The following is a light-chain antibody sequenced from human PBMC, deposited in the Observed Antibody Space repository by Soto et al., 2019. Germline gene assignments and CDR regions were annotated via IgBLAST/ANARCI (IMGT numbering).Light chain of an antibody. V-gene: IGLV2-23*02. CDR2: EVN. J-gene: IGLJ3*02. Sequence: QSVLTQPASVSGSPGQSIAISCTGTSSDVGSYERVSWYQQSQGKAPTLIIYEVNKRPAGVSIRFSGSKAGNMASLTISGLQSEDEADYYCSSSVGGPIWVFGGGTKLTVL. CDR1: SSDVGSYER. CDR3: SSSVGGPIWV.